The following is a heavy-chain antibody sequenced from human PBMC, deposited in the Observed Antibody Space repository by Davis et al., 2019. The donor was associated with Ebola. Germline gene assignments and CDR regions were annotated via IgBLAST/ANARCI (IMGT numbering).Heavy chain of an antibody. CDR3: ARGRKLSSGWLNWFDP. CDR2: IIPIFGTA. V-gene: IGHV1-69*13. D-gene: IGHD6-19*01. Sequence: SVKVSCKASGGTFSSYAISWVRQAPGQGLEWMGGIIPIFGTANYAQKFQGRVTITADESTSTAYMELSSLRSDDTAVYYCARGRKLSSGWLNWFDPWGQGTLVTVSS. J-gene: IGHJ5*02. CDR1: GGTFSSYA.